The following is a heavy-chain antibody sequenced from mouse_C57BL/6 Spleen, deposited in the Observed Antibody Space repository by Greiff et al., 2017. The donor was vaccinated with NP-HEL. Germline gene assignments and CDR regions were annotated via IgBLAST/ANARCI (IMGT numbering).Heavy chain of an antibody. D-gene: IGHD2-4*01. J-gene: IGHJ4*01. CDR2: INPSSGYT. Sequence: QVQLQQSGAELARPGASVKMSCKASGYTFTSYTMHWVKQRPGQGLEWIGYINPSSGYTKYNQKFKDKATLTADKSSSTAYMQLSSLTSEDSAVYYCARGEVIYYDYPYYAMDYWGQGTSVTGSS. CDR3: ARGEVIYYDYPYYAMDY. V-gene: IGHV1-4*01. CDR1: GYTFTSYT.